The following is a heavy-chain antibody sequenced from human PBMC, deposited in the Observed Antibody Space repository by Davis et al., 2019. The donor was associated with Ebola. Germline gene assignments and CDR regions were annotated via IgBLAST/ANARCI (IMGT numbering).Heavy chain of an antibody. CDR1: GGIFNNYV. J-gene: IGHJ4*02. V-gene: IGHV1-69*13. CDR2: IIPLFGTT. D-gene: IGHD4-17*01. Sequence: AASVKVSCKTSGGIFNNYVISWVRQAPGQGLEWMGGIIPLFGTTNYAQVFQGRVTITADASSTTVYMDLSSLTSDDTAVYYCARDDYGDYAFDYWGQGTLVTVSS. CDR3: ARDDYGDYAFDY.